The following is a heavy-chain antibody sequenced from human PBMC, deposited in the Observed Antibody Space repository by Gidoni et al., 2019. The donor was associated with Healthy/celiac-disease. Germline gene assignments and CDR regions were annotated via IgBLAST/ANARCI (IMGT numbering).Heavy chain of an antibody. J-gene: IGHJ6*02. D-gene: IGHD2-15*01. CDR3: AKEVGYCSGGSCYPYYYYGMDV. V-gene: IGHV3-23*01. CDR2: ISGSGGST. CDR1: GFTFSSYA. Sequence: EVQLLESGGGLVQPGGSLRLSCAASGFTFSSYAMSWVRQAPGKGLEWVSAISGSGGSTYYADPVKGRFTISRDNSKNTLYLQMNSLRAEDTAVYYCAKEVGYCSGGSCYPYYYYGMDVWGQGTTVTVSS.